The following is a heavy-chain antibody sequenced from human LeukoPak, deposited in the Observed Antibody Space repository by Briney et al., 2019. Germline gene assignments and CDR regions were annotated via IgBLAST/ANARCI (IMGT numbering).Heavy chain of an antibody. CDR1: GFTFSSYG. Sequence: GRSLRLSCAASGFTFSSYGMHWVRQAPGKGLEWVAVISYDGSNKYYADSVKGRFTISRDNSKNTLYLQMNSLRAEDTAVYYCAKEGNSGSGSLYGMDVWGQGTTVTVSS. V-gene: IGHV3-30*18. CDR2: ISYDGSNK. D-gene: IGHD3-10*01. J-gene: IGHJ6*02. CDR3: AKEGNSGSGSLYGMDV.